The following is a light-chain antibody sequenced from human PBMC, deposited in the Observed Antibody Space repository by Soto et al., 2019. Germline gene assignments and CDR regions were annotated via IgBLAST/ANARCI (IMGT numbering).Light chain of an antibody. CDR1: RSVSTRY. Sequence: ESMLTQSPGTLSLSPGERATLSCRASRSVSTRYITWYQQKPGQAPRLLIYGASIRATGIPDRFSGSGSGTVFTLTISRLDAEDFAVYYCQQFGDSPPAFTFGHGTKLEI. CDR3: QQFGDSPPAFT. V-gene: IGKV3-20*01. J-gene: IGKJ2*01. CDR2: GAS.